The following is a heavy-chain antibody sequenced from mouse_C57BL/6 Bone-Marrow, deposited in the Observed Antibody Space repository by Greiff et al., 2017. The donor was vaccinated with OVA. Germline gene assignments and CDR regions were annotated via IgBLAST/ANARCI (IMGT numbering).Heavy chain of an antibody. V-gene: IGHV5-17*01. Sequence: EVKLVESGGGLVKPGGSLKLSCAASGFTFSDYGMHWVRQAPEKGLEWVAYISSGSSTIYYADTVKGRFTISRDNAKNTLFLQMTSLRSEDTAMYYCARGYGYWYFDVWGTGTTVTVSS. J-gene: IGHJ1*03. CDR2: ISSGSSTI. CDR1: GFTFSDYG. CDR3: ARGYGYWYFDV. D-gene: IGHD1-1*01.